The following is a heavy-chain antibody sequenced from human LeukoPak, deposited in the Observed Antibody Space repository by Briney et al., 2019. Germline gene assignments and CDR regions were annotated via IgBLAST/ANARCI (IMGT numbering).Heavy chain of an antibody. V-gene: IGHV4-4*02. Sequence: SETLSLTCAVSGGSINTSNWWSWVRQPPGKGLEWIGEIYHSGNTYYNPSLKSRVTISVDTSKNQFSLKLSSVTAADTAVYYCARRPLAVVTYWYFDLWGRGTLVTVSS. CDR1: GGSINTSNW. CDR3: ARRPLAVVTYWYFDL. CDR2: IYHSGNT. J-gene: IGHJ2*01. D-gene: IGHD4-23*01.